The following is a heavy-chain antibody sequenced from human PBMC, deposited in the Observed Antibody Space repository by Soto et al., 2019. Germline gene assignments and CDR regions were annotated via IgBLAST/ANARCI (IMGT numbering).Heavy chain of an antibody. Sequence: QVQLVQSGAEVKKPGASVKVSCVASGYSFSSYGISWVRQAPGQGLEWVGWSSAYNGNTNYAQRVQGRVTMTTDISTTTAYMELRSLRSDDTAVYYCARGWTYNGYDYAAEYNWGQGTLVTVSS. CDR2: SSAYNGNT. J-gene: IGHJ4*02. CDR3: ARGWTYNGYDYAAEYN. CDR1: GYSFSSYG. V-gene: IGHV1-18*01. D-gene: IGHD5-12*01.